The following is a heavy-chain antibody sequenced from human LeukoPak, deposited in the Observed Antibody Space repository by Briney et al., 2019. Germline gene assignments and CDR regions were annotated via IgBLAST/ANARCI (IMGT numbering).Heavy chain of an antibody. V-gene: IGHV3-23*01. D-gene: IGHD3-22*01. Sequence: GGSLRLSCAASGFASGFTFSDYAVSWVCQAPGKGPEWVASVNGRGATTYYADSVKGRFTISRDNSKNTLYLQMNSLRAEDTAVYYCPRYDSSGYYYFADWGQGTLVTVSS. J-gene: IGHJ4*02. CDR3: PRYDSSGYYYFAD. CDR2: VNGRGATT. CDR1: GFTFSDYA.